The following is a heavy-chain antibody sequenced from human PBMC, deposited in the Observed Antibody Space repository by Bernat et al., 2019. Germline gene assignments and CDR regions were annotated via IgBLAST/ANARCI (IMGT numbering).Heavy chain of an antibody. J-gene: IGHJ6*02. CDR2: IYYSGST. CDR1: GGSISSSSYY. Sequence: QLQLQESGPGLVKPSETLSLTCTVSGGSISSSSYYWGWIRQPPGKGLEWIGSIYYSGSTYYNPSIKSRVTISVDTSKSQFSQKLRSVTAADPAVYYCARLRPPEPYYYYYYGMDVWGQGTTVTVSS. V-gene: IGHV4-39*01. CDR3: ARLRPPEPYYYYYYGMDV.